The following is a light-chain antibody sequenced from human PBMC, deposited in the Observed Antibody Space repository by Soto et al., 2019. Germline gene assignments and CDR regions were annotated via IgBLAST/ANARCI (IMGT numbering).Light chain of an antibody. J-gene: IGLJ2*01. Sequence: QSVLTQPPSASGSPGQSVTISCIGTSSDVGGYNYVSWYQQHPGKAPKLMIYEVIKRPSGVPDRFSGSRSGNTASLTVSGLQAEDEADYYCTSYAGSNIPVFGGGTKLTVL. CDR3: TSYAGSNIPV. V-gene: IGLV2-8*01. CDR2: EVI. CDR1: SSDVGGYNY.